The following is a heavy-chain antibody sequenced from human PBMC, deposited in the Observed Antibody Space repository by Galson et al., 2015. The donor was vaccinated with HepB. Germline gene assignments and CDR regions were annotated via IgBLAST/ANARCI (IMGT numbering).Heavy chain of an antibody. CDR1: GFIFSDYS. V-gene: IGHV3-11*01. CDR3: ARATLRWFDP. D-gene: IGHD3-16*01. CDR2: ISDSGTTT. J-gene: IGHJ5*02. Sequence: SLRLSCAATGFIFSDYSMTWIRQAPGKGLEWLPYISDSGTTTFYADSVRGRFTISRDNAKNSLYLQMNSLRAEDTAVYYCARATLRWFDPWGQGTLVTVSS.